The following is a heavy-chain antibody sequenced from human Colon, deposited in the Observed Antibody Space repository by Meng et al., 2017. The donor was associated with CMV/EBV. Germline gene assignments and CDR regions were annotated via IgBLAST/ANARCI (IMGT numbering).Heavy chain of an antibody. CDR1: GLIFDGHW. CDR2: IRYYGSGT. V-gene: IGHV3-74*01. CDR3: AAGRGGSYPDQ. Sequence: GGSLRLSCVDSGLIFDGHWMHWVRQGPGKGLVWVSRIRYYGSGTSYADSVKGRFTVSRDNAKNTLYLQMNGLRAEDTAVYYCAAGRGGSYPDQWGQGTRVTVSS. D-gene: IGHD1-26*01. J-gene: IGHJ5*02.